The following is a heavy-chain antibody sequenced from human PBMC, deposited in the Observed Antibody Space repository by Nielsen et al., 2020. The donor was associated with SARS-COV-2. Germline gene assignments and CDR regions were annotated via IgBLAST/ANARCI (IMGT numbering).Heavy chain of an antibody. V-gene: IGHV3-53*01. CDR3: ARDGWYSSGWYRPYGMDV. CDR2: IYSGGST. Sequence: GGSLRLSCAASGFTVSSNYMSWVRQAPGKGLEWVSVIYSGGSTYYADSVKGRFTISRDNSKNTLYLQMNSLRAEDTAVYYCARDGWYSSGWYRPYGMDVWGQETTVTVSS. D-gene: IGHD6-19*01. CDR1: GFTVSSNY. J-gene: IGHJ6*02.